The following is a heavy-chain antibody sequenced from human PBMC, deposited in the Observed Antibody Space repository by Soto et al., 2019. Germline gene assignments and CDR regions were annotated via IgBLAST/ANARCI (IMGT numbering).Heavy chain of an antibody. CDR2: ISAYNGNT. CDR3: ARDDSSRYNWFDP. V-gene: IGHV1-18*01. Sequence: ASVKVSWKAAGYGFTRYGISWVRQAPGQGLEWMGWISAYNGNTNYAQKLQGRVTMTTDTSTSTAYMELRSLRSDDTAVYYCARDDSSRYNWFDPWGQGTLVTVSS. CDR1: GYGFTRYG. J-gene: IGHJ5*02. D-gene: IGHD6-13*01.